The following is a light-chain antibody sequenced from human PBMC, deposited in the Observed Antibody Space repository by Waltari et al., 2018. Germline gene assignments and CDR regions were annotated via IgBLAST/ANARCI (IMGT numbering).Light chain of an antibody. CDR2: SNN. CDR1: SSNIGSNT. J-gene: IGLJ2*01. V-gene: IGLV1-44*01. CDR3: AAWDDSLNGGV. Sequence: QSVLTQPPSASGTPGQRVTISCSGSSSNIGSNTVNWYQPLPGTAPKLRIYSNNQRPSGVPDRFSGSKSGTSASLAISGLQSEDEADYYCAAWDDSLNGGVFGGGTKLTVL.